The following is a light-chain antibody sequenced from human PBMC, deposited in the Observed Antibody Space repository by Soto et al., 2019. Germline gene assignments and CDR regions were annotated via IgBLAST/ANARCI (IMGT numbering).Light chain of an antibody. CDR1: QSLVHSDGNTY. V-gene: IGKV2-24*01. J-gene: IGKJ1*01. Sequence: DIVMTQTPLSSPVTLGQPASISCRSSQSLVHSDGNTYLSWLQQRPGQPPRFLIYKISNRLSGAPDRFGGGGAGTVFTLKIRGWEAEEVGVYYCKKATQFPRTSGQGTKGKIK. CDR3: KKATQFPRT. CDR2: KIS.